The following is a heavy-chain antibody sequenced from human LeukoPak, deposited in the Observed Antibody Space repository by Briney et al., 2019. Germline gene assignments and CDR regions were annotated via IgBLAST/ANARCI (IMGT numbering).Heavy chain of an antibody. D-gene: IGHD3-22*01. J-gene: IGHJ4*02. V-gene: IGHV1-8*01. Sequence: ASVKVSCKASGYTFTSYDINWVRQATGQGLAWMGWMNPNSGNTGYAQKFQGRVTMTRNTSISTAYMELSSLRSEDTAVYYCARGVHYYDTLYYFDYWGQGTLVTVSS. CDR2: MNPNSGNT. CDR1: GYTFTSYD. CDR3: ARGVHYYDTLYYFDY.